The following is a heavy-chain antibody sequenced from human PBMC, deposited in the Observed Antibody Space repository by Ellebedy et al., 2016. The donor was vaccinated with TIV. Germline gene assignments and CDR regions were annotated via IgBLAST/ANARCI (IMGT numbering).Heavy chain of an antibody. D-gene: IGHD3-10*01. CDR3: ARDLGIWFGELVSPYYYGMDV. CDR2: INPSGGST. CDR1: GYTFTSYY. V-gene: IGHV1-46*01. Sequence: ASVKVSXXASGYTFTSYYMHWVRQAPGQGLEWMGIINPSGGSTSYAQKFQGRVTITRDTSASTAYMELSSLRSEDTAVYYCARDLGIWFGELVSPYYYGMDVWGQGTTVTVSS. J-gene: IGHJ6*02.